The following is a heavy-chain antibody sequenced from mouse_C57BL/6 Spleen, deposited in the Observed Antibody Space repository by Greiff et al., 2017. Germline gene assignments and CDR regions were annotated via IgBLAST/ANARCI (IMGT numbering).Heavy chain of an antibody. Sequence: QVQLQQPGAELVMPGASVKLSCKASGYTFTRYWMHWVKQRPGQGLEWIGEIDPSDSYTNYNQKFKGKATVTVDKSSSTAYMQLSSLTSEDSAVYCCAIYYGNYGFAYWGQGTLVTVSA. V-gene: IGHV1-69*01. CDR1: GYTFTRYW. CDR3: AIYYGNYGFAY. CDR2: IDPSDSYT. J-gene: IGHJ3*01. D-gene: IGHD2-1*01.